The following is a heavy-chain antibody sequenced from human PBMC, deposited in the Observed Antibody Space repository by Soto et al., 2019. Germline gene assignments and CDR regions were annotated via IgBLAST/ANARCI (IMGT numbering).Heavy chain of an antibody. J-gene: IGHJ4*02. CDR1: GITFSTYK. V-gene: IGHV3-48*01. CDR2: ISSTSDTI. D-gene: IGHD3-10*01. Sequence: EVQLVESGGGLVQPGGSLRLSCVASGITFSTYKMNWVRQAPGTGREWVSYISSTSDTIYYADSVKGRFTISRDNAKNSLYLQMNSLRVEDTAVYYCPAGKAPGDGYWGQGTLVTVSS. CDR3: PAGKAPGDGY.